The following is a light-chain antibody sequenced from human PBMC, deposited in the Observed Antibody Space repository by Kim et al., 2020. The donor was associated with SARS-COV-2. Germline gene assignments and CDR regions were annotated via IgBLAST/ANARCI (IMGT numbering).Light chain of an antibody. CDR1: TSNIGSNT. CDR2: SND. V-gene: IGLV1-44*01. J-gene: IGLJ2*01. CDR3: AVWDDTLSGVA. Sequence: ELTQPPSASGTPGQNIIISCSGRTSNIGSNTVNWYQQLPGTAPQLLIYSNDQRPSGVPDRFSASKSGNSASLAITGLQSDDEADYFCAVWDDTLSGVAFGGGTKVTVL.